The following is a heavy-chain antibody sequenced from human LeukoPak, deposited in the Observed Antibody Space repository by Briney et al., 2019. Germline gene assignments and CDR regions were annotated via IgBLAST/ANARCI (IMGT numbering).Heavy chain of an antibody. J-gene: IGHJ5*02. CDR3: ARHQYSSSKNWFAP. CDR2: IYYSGST. CDR1: GGSISSYY. Sequence: PSETLSLTCTVSGGSISSYYWSWIRQPPGKGLEWIGYIYYSGSTNYNPSLKSRVTISVDTSKNQFSLKLSSVTAADTAVYYCARHQYSSSKNWFAPWGQGTLVTVSS. V-gene: IGHV4-59*08. D-gene: IGHD6-13*01.